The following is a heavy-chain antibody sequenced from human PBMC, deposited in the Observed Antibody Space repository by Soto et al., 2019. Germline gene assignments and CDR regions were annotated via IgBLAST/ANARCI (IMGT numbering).Heavy chain of an antibody. V-gene: IGHV3-64D*08. CDR2: ISSNGGST. CDR1: GFTFSSYA. Sequence: GGSLRLSCSASGFTFSSYAMHWVRQAPGKGLEYVSAISSNGGSTYYADSVKGRFTISRDNSKNTLYLQMSSLRAEDTAVYYCVGGRAARPSYYYGMDVWGQGTTVTVSS. D-gene: IGHD6-6*01. J-gene: IGHJ6*02. CDR3: VGGRAARPSYYYGMDV.